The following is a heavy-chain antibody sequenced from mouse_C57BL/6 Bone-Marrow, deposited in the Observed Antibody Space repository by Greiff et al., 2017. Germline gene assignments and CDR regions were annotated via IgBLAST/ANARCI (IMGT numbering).Heavy chain of an antibody. D-gene: IGHD1-1*01. CDR2: VYPYNGGT. V-gene: IGHV1-36*01. Sequence: EVKLQESGPVLVKPGPSVKISCKASGFTFTDYYMHWVKQSHGKSLEWIGLVYPYNGGTSYNQKFKGKATLTVDTSSSTAYMELNSLTSEDSAVYYCAQFITTARGYFDVWGTGTTVTVSS. J-gene: IGHJ1*03. CDR1: GFTFTDYY. CDR3: AQFITTARGYFDV.